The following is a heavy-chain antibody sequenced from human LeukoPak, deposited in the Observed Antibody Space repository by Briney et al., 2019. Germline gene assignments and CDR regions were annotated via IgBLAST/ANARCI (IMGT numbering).Heavy chain of an antibody. D-gene: IGHD2-2*01. V-gene: IGHV3-48*04. CDR3: ARLPAYCSSTSCYYDY. Sequence: GGSLRLSCAASGFNFSSYSMNWVRQAPGKGLEWVSYISSASGSIYYADSVKGRFTISRHNAKNSLFLQMNSLRAEDTAVYYCARLPAYCSSTSCYYDYWGQGPLVTVSS. CDR2: ISSASGSI. CDR1: GFNFSSYS. J-gene: IGHJ4*02.